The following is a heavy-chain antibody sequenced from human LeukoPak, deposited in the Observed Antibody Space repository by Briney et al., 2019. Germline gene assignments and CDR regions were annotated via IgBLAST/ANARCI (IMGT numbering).Heavy chain of an antibody. CDR1: GGSFSGYY. CDR3: ARGYTAPRRGPFDY. D-gene: IGHD1-1*01. CDR2: INHSGST. Sequence: SETLSLTCAVYGGSFSGYYWSWIRQPPGKGLEWIGEINHSGSTDYNPSLKSRVTISVDTSKNQFSLKLSSVTAADTAVYYCARGYTAPRRGPFDYWGQGTLVTVSS. J-gene: IGHJ4*02. V-gene: IGHV4-34*01.